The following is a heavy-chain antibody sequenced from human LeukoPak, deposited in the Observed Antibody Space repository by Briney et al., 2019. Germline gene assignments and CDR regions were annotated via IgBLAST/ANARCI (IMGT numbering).Heavy chain of an antibody. CDR1: GFTFSSYS. J-gene: IGHJ4*02. CDR3: ASPGSISTGGPI. D-gene: IGHD3-9*01. V-gene: IGHV3-21*01. CDR2: ISTSSSYI. Sequence: GGSLRLSCAASGFTFSSYSMNWVRQAPGKGLEWVSSISTSSSYIKYADSVKGRFTICRDNARNSLSLQLNSLAAEDTAVYYCASPGSISTGGPIWGQGSLVTVSS.